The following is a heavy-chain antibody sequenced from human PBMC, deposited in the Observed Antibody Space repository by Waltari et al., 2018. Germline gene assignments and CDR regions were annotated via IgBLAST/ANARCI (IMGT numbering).Heavy chain of an antibody. J-gene: IGHJ6*02. Sequence: EVQLVESGGGLVQPGGSLRLSCTASGFLFSAYWMHWVRQVTGEGLVGVSRINVDGSGTTYADSVKGRFTITRDNARNTLYLEINSVRTEDTGVYYCAREENYYYAMDVWGQGTAVTVSS. CDR1: GFLFSAYW. V-gene: IGHV3-74*03. CDR3: AREENYYYAMDV. CDR2: INVDGSGT.